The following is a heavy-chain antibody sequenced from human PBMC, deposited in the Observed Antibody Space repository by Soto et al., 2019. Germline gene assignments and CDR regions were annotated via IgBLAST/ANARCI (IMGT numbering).Heavy chain of an antibody. D-gene: IGHD2-2*01. CDR1: DGSFCAYY. J-gene: IGHJ6*01. CDR3: ARTDRASFYGMDV. V-gene: IGHV4-34*01. CDR2: IDHSGST. Sequence: PSETLSFTCAVYDGSFCAYYWIWFPQPPGKALEWIGEIDHSGSTNYNPSLESRVTTSVDTSKNQFSLKVSSVTAADTAVYHCARTDRASFYGMDVWGQGTTVTVFS.